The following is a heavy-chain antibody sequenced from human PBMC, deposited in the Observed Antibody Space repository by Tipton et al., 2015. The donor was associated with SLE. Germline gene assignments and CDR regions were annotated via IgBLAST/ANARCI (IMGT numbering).Heavy chain of an antibody. CDR2: ISYDGSNK. CDR1: GFTFSSYA. Sequence: SLRLSCAASGFTFSSYAMHWVRQAPGKGLEWVAVISYDGSNKYYADSVKGRFTISRDNSKNTLYLQMNSLRAEDTAVYYCARDLPRRYFDWLSDPYFDYWGQGTLVTVSS. J-gene: IGHJ4*02. V-gene: IGHV3-30-3*01. CDR3: ARDLPRRYFDWLSDPYFDY. D-gene: IGHD3-9*01.